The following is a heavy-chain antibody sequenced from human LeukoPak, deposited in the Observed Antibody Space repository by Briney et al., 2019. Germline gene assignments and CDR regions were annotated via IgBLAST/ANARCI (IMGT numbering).Heavy chain of an antibody. J-gene: IGHJ3*02. D-gene: IGHD2-2*01. Sequence: ASVKGSCEGSVYTFSSYGISSVCQAPGQGLEWRGWISTYNGNTNYAQKLQSRVTMTTDKSQSTAYMERRSLRCEDTAVYYCARTTVVVPDASRWAFDIWGQGRMVTVSS. V-gene: IGHV1-18*01. CDR1: VYTFSSYG. CDR3: ARTTVVVPDASRWAFDI. CDR2: ISTYNGNT.